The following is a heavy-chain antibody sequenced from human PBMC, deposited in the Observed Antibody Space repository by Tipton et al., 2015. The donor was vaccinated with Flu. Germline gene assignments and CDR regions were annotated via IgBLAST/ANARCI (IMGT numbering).Heavy chain of an antibody. D-gene: IGHD6-13*01. V-gene: IGHV4-59*01. CDR1: GGSISSSY. Sequence: LRLSCTVSGGSISSSYWSWIRQPPGKGLAWLGYIYYSGSTNYNPSLKSRVTISVAPSKNQFSLKLSFVTATGTAVYYCARDRATQDVPCSSRVNWCGPWGHGALVTVSS. CDR2: IYYSGST. CDR3: ARDRATQDVPCSSRVNWCGP. J-gene: IGHJ5*02.